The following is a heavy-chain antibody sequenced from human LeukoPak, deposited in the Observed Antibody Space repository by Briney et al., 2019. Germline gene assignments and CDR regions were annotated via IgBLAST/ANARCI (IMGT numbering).Heavy chain of an antibody. Sequence: PSETLSLTCAVYGGSFSSYYWSWIRQPPGKGLEWIGEINHSGSTNYNPSLKSRVTISVDTSKNQFSLKLSSVTAADTAVYYCARDHGYCSGGSCYLVYYGMDVWGQGTTVTVSS. CDR2: INHSGST. V-gene: IGHV4-34*01. J-gene: IGHJ6*02. CDR3: ARDHGYCSGGSCYLVYYGMDV. CDR1: GGSFSSYY. D-gene: IGHD2-15*01.